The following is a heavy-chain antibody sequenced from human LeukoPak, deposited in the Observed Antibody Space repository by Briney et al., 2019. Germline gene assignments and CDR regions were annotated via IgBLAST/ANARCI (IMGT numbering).Heavy chain of an antibody. J-gene: IGHJ4*02. CDR2: ISGSGGNT. CDR1: GFTFSSYA. CDR3: AKSGLSRFDY. D-gene: IGHD4/OR15-4a*01. Sequence: PGGSLRLSCAASGFTFSSYAMSWVRQAPGKGLEWVSGISGSGGNTHYADSVKGRFTISRDNSKNTLSLQMNSLRAEDTAVYYCAKSGLSRFDYWGQGTLVTVSS. V-gene: IGHV3-23*01.